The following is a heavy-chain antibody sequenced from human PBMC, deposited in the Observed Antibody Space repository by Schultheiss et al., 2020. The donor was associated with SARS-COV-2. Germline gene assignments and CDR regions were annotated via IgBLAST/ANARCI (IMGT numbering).Heavy chain of an antibody. J-gene: IGHJ4*02. Sequence: GGSLRLSCAASGFPFSSYVMGWVRQAPGKGLEWVAAISGSSGSTTYADSVKGRFTISRDNSENTVYLQMNSLRAEDTALYFCAKDRCYESSGYPNFDYWGQGTLVTVSS. V-gene: IGHV3-23*01. CDR2: ISGSSGST. D-gene: IGHD3-22*01. CDR3: AKDRCYESSGYPNFDY. CDR1: GFPFSSYV.